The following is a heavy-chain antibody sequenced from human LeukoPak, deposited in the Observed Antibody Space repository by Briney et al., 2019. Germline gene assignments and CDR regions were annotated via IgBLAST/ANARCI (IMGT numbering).Heavy chain of an antibody. CDR2: IKQDGSEK. Sequence: GGSLRLSCAASGFTFSTYWMSWVRQAPGKGLEWVANIKQDGSEKNYVDSLKGRFTISRDNAKNSLYLQMNGLRAEDTAVYYCARELGVGVIGDAFDIWGQGTVVTVSS. CDR1: GFTFSTYW. D-gene: IGHD3-22*01. V-gene: IGHV3-7*01. J-gene: IGHJ3*02. CDR3: ARELGVGVIGDAFDI.